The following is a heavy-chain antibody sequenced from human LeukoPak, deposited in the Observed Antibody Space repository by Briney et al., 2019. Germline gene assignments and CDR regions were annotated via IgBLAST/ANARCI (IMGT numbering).Heavy chain of an antibody. CDR3: AKGDRSWYPYYFDY. V-gene: IGHV3-23*01. CDR2: ISGSGGST. J-gene: IGHJ4*02. CDR1: GFTFSSYA. Sequence: GGSLRLSCAASGFTFSSYAMSWVRQAPGKGREWVSAISGSGGSTYYADSVKGRFTISRDNSKNTLYLQMNSLRAEDTAVYYWAKGDRSWYPYYFDYWGQGTLVTVSS. D-gene: IGHD6-13*01.